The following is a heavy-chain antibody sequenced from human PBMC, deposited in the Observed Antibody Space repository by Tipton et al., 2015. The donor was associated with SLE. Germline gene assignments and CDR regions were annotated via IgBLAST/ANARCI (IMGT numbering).Heavy chain of an antibody. D-gene: IGHD5-12*01. Sequence: SLRLSCAASGFTFSDYYMSWIRQAPGKGLEWVSYISSSSSYTNYADSVKGRFTISRDNAKNTPYLQMNSLRAEDTAVYYCAKDPVATTTGDYWGQGTLVTVSS. CDR3: AKDPVATTTGDY. CDR2: ISSSSSYT. CDR1: GFTFSDYY. V-gene: IGHV3-11*05. J-gene: IGHJ4*02.